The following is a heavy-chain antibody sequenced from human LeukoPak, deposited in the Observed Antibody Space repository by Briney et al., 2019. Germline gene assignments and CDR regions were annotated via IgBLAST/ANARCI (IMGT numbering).Heavy chain of an antibody. CDR3: ARVRVDGSASTDAFDV. V-gene: IGHV3-66*01. J-gene: IGHJ3*01. CDR2: IYSGGST. Sequence: GGSLRLSCAASGFTVSSNYMSWVRQAPGKGLEWVSIIYSGGSTYYADSVKGRFTISRDNSKSTLYLQMDGLRAEDTAVYYCARVRVDGSASTDAFDVWGQRTLVPDSS. D-gene: IGHD3-22*01. CDR1: GFTVSSNY.